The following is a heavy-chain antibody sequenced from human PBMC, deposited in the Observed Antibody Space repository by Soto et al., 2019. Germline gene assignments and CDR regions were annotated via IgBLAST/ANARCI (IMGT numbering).Heavy chain of an antibody. CDR3: AKDRGYEDHRAFDV. J-gene: IGHJ3*01. V-gene: IGHV3-23*01. CDR2: VSGSGLRA. Sequence: EVQLLESGGGWKQPGGSLRVSCEASGFIFSSYAMSWVRQAPGKGLEWVSSVSGSGLRAYHADSVKGRFTISRDNSNNTLSLQMNSLRVEDTAVYYCAKDRGYEDHRAFDVWGQGTVVTVSS. CDR1: GFIFSSYA. D-gene: IGHD5-12*01.